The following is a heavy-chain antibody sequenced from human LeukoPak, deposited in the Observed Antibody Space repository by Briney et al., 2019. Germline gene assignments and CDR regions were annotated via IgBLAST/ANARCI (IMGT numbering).Heavy chain of an antibody. V-gene: IGHV4-34*01. Sequence: PSETLSLTCAVYGGSFSGYYWSWIRQPPGKGLEWIGEINHSGSTNYNPSLKSRVTISVDTSKNQFSLKLSSVTAADTAVYYCASAKWYYYDTSDYQTPDVRSGFDYWAREPWSPSPQ. CDR3: ASAKWYYYDTSDYQTPDVRSGFDY. J-gene: IGHJ4*02. CDR1: GGSFSGYY. D-gene: IGHD3-22*01. CDR2: INHSGST.